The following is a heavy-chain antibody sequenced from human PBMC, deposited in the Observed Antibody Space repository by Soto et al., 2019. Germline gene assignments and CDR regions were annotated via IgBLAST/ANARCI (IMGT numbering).Heavy chain of an antibody. CDR2: IIPIFGTA. CDR3: ASAIVVVVAATDDYYGMDG. V-gene: IGHV1-69*06. D-gene: IGHD2-15*01. Sequence: QVQLVQSGAEVKKPGSSVKVSCKASGGTFSSYAISWVRQAPGQGLEWMGGIIPIFGTANYAQKFQGRVTITADKSTSTAYMELSSLRSEETAVYYCASAIVVVVAATDDYYGMDGWGQGTTVTVSS. J-gene: IGHJ6*02. CDR1: GGTFSSYA.